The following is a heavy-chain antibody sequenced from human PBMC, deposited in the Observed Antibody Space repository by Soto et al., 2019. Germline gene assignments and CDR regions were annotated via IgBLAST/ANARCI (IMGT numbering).Heavy chain of an antibody. D-gene: IGHD2-2*01. Sequence: SETLSLTCTVSGGSISSYYWSWIRQPPGKGLEWIGYIYYSGSTNYNPSLKSRGTISVDTSKNQFSLKLSSVTAADTAVYYCARLRDCSSTSCYPYYYYYYMDVWGKGTTVTVSS. CDR2: IYYSGST. CDR3: ARLRDCSSTSCYPYYYYYYMDV. CDR1: GGSISSYY. J-gene: IGHJ6*03. V-gene: IGHV4-59*08.